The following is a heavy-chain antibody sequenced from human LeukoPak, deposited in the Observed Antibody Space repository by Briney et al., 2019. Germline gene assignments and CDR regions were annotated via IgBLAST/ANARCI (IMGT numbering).Heavy chain of an antibody. Sequence: GGSLRLSCVGSGFTFSRYWMSWVRQAPGKGLEYVALIKQGGSEIYHLDSVKGRFTISRDDAKNSLYLQMNSLRVEDTAVYYCARDREFESGSEGDYWGQGTLVTVSS. D-gene: IGHD3-10*01. J-gene: IGHJ4*02. CDR3: ARDREFESGSEGDY. CDR2: IKQGGSEI. CDR1: GFTFSRYW. V-gene: IGHV3-7*01.